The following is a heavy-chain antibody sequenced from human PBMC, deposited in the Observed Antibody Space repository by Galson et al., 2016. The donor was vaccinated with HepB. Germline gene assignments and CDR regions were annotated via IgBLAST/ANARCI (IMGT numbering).Heavy chain of an antibody. V-gene: IGHV4-4*02. CDR1: GGSISNSNW. CDR3: ARDPVFGD. Sequence: SETLSLTCAVSGGSISNSNWWSWVRQPPGKGLEWIGDIYHSGSTNYNPSLTSRVTISVDPSKNPFSLNLISVTAADTAVYYCARDPVFGDWGQGTLVPVSS. CDR2: IYHSGST. J-gene: IGHJ4*02.